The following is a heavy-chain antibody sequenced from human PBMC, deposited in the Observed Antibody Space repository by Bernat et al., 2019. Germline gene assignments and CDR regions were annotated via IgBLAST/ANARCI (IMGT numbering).Heavy chain of an antibody. V-gene: IGHV3-30*18. CDR1: GFSFSRYG. D-gene: IGHD5/OR15-5a*01. J-gene: IGHJ4*02. CDR3: AKVSQEVSSDYYFDS. CDR2: ISSDGRDI. Sequence: QVQLVESGGGVVQPGRSLRLSCVASGFSFSRYGMHWVRQAPGKGLEWVAVISSDGRDIYYRDSVKGRFTISRDNPKNTLYLQMKSLRPEDMAVYYCAKVSQEVSSDYYFDSWGQGTPVTVSS.